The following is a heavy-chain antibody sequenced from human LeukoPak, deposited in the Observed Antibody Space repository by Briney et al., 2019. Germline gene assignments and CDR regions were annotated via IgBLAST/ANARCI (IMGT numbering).Heavy chain of an antibody. V-gene: IGHV3-74*01. CDR3: ARGGLVGADWSGFDY. Sequence: GGSLRLSCAASGFTFSSYWMHWVRQAPGKGLVSVSRINSDGSSTSYADSVKGRFTISRDNAKNTLYLQMNSLRAEDTAVYYCARGGLVGADWSGFDYWGQGTLVTVSS. CDR1: GFTFSSYW. D-gene: IGHD1-26*01. CDR2: INSDGSST. J-gene: IGHJ4*02.